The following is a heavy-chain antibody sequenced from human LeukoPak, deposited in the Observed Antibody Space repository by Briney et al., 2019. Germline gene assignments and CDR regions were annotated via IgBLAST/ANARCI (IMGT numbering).Heavy chain of an antibody. CDR3: ARGVPNYYDSSGYYYAFDY. V-gene: IGHV1-46*01. CDR2: INPSGGST. J-gene: IGHJ4*02. CDR1: GYTFTRYY. Sequence: ASVKVSCKASGYTFTRYYIHWERQAPGQGLEWMGIINPSGGSTSYAQKFQGRVTMTRDTSTSTVYMELSSLRSEDTAVYYCARGVPNYYDSSGYYYAFDYWGQGTLVTVSS. D-gene: IGHD3-22*01.